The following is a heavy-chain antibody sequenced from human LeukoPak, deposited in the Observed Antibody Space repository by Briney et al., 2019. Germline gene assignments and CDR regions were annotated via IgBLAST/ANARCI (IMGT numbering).Heavy chain of an antibody. CDR3: GRDGIGGSTTLDS. V-gene: IGHV3-30*02. CDR1: GFTFASHG. J-gene: IGHJ5*01. Sequence: PGGSLRLSCAAAGFTFASHGMHWVRQPPGKGLDWVSFVRDDGSKTYYADSVKGRLTISRDNSNNTAYLQMTRLRPDDTAVYYCGRDGIGGSTTLDSWGQGTLVTVSS. CDR2: VRDDGSKT. D-gene: IGHD3-16*01.